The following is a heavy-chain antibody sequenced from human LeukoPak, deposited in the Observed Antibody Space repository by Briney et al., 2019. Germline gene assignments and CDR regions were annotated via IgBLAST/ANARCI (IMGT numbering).Heavy chain of an antibody. V-gene: IGHV3-7*03. Sequence: GGSLRLSCAASGFTFSRYWMSWVRQAPGKGLEWVANIKQDGSERDYVDSVKGRFTISRDNAKNSLYLQMNSLRAEDTALYYCATGLGLDSSGYYCDYWGQGTLVTVSS. J-gene: IGHJ4*02. CDR1: GFTFSRYW. D-gene: IGHD3-22*01. CDR3: ATGLGLDSSGYYCDY. CDR2: IKQDGSER.